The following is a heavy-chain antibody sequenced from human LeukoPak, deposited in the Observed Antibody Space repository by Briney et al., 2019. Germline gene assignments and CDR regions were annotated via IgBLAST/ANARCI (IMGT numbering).Heavy chain of an antibody. D-gene: IGHD6-13*01. Sequence: ASVKVSCKASGYTFTSYGISWVRQAPGQGLEWMGWISAYNGNTNYAQKLQGRVTMTTDTSTSTAYMELRSLRSDDTAVYYCARSEAEAAAAVYALLPSAFPYYYYYMDVWGKGTTVTVSS. CDR1: GYTFTSYG. J-gene: IGHJ6*03. CDR2: ISAYNGNT. V-gene: IGHV1-18*01. CDR3: ARSEAEAAAAVYALLPSAFPYYYYYMDV.